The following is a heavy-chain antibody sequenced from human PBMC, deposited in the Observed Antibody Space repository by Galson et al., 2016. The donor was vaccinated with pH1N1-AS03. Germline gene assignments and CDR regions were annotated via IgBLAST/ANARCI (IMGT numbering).Heavy chain of an antibody. CDR3: AKASVAAAPSTYSYAMDV. CDR1: GFTFSTYA. J-gene: IGHJ6*02. Sequence: SLRLSCAASGFTFSTYAMSWVRQAPGKGLEWVSTISGSGGNRFHADSVRGRFTISRDNSKNPLYLQMNSLRAEDTAVYFCAKASVAAAPSTYSYAMDVWGRGTTVTVSS. D-gene: IGHD2-15*01. CDR2: ISGSGGNR. V-gene: IGHV3-23*01.